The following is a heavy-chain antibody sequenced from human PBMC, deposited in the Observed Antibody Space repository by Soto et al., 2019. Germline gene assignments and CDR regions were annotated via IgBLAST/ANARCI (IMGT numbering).Heavy chain of an antibody. CDR1: GGSFSGYY. CDR2: INHSGST. CDR3: ARGWGPPNHSSSSGLGGFDY. D-gene: IGHD6-6*01. Sequence: QVQLQQWGAGLLKPSETLSLTCAVYGGSFSGYYWSWIRQPPGKGLEWIGEINHSGSTNYNPSLKSRVTISVDTSKNQFSLKLSSVTAADTAVYYCARGWGPPNHSSSSGLGGFDYWGQGTLVTVSS. J-gene: IGHJ4*02. V-gene: IGHV4-34*01.